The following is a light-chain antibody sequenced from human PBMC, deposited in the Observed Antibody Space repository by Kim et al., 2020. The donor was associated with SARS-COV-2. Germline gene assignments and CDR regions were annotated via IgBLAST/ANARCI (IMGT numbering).Light chain of an antibody. CDR1: IIGSKS. CDR3: QVWDSSSDHWV. Sequence: ATGKPAGIAGGENIIGSKSVHWYQPKPGQAPVLVIYYDSDRPSGIPERFSGANAGNTATLTIGRVEAGDEADYYCQVWDSSSDHWVFGGGTQLTVL. CDR2: YDS. V-gene: IGLV3-21*04. J-gene: IGLJ3*02.